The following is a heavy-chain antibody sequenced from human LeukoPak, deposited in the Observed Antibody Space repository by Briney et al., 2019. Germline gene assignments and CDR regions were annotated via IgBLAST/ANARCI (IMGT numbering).Heavy chain of an antibody. J-gene: IGHJ4*02. CDR2: IYYSGSP. V-gene: IGHV4-39*01. CDR3: ARQMERLAYYYDSSGYYYGVN. D-gene: IGHD3-22*01. Sequence: SETLSLTXTVSGGSISSSSYYWGWIRQPPGKGLEWIGSIYYSGSPYYNPSLKSRVTISVDTSKNQFSLKLSSVTAADTAVYYCARQMERLAYYYDSSGYYYGVNWGQGTLVTVSS. CDR1: GGSISSSSYY.